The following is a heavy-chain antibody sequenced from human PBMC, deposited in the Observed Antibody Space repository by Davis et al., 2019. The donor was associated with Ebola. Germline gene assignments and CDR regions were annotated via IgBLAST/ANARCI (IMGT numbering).Heavy chain of an antibody. CDR1: GFTFSSYW. V-gene: IGHV3-74*01. CDR2: INSDGSST. J-gene: IGHJ4*02. Sequence: GESLKISCAASGFTFSSYWMHWVRQAPGKGLVWVSRINSDGSSTSYADSVKGRFTISRDNAKNTLYLQMNSLRAEDTALYYCAKAHYGSGSQGPIDYWGQGTLVTVSS. D-gene: IGHD3-10*01. CDR3: AKAHYGSGSQGPIDY.